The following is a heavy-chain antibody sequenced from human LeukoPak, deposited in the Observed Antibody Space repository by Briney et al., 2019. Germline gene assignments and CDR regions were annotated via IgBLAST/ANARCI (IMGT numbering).Heavy chain of an antibody. D-gene: IGHD3-3*01. CDR2: MNPNSGNT. Sequence: ASVKVSCKASGYTFTRYDINWVRQSTGQGLEWMGWMNPNSGNTGYAQKFQGRVTMTRNTSISTAYMELSSLRSEDTAVYYCAKRIDFWSGYCFDYWGQATLVTVSS. V-gene: IGHV1-8*01. CDR1: GYTFTRYD. CDR3: AKRIDFWSGYCFDY. J-gene: IGHJ4*02.